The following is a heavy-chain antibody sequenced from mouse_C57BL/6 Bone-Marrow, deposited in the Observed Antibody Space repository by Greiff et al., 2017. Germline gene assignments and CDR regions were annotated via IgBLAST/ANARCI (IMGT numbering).Heavy chain of an antibody. CDR1: GFNIKDYY. Sequence: VQLKESGAELVKPGASVKLSCTASGFNIKDYYTHWVKQRTEQGLEWIGRIDPEDGETKYAPKFQDKATITADTSSNTAYLQLSSLTSEDTAVYYCTRSLIYYGTNYWGQGTTLTVSS. D-gene: IGHD1-1*01. CDR2: IDPEDGET. V-gene: IGHV14-2*01. J-gene: IGHJ2*01. CDR3: TRSLIYYGTNY.